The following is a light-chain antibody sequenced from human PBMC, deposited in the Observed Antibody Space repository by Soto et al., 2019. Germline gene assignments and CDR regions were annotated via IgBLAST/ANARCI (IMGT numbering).Light chain of an antibody. Sequence: EIVLTQSPGTLSLSPRERATLSCRASQSVSSYYLAWYQQKPGQAPRLLIYGASSRATGIPDRFSGSGSGTDFTLTISRLEPEDFAVYYCQQYGSSPQPITFGQGTRLEIK. V-gene: IGKV3-20*01. CDR2: GAS. CDR1: QSVSSYY. J-gene: IGKJ5*01. CDR3: QQYGSSPQPIT.